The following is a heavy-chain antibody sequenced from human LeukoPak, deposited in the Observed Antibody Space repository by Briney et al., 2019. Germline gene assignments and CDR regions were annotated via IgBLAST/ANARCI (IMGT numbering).Heavy chain of an antibody. V-gene: IGHV3-21*01. CDR1: GFTFSSYS. Sequence: PGGPLRLSCAASGFTFSSYSMNWVRQAPGKGLEWVSSISSSSSYIYYADSVKGRFTISRDNAKNSLYLQMNSLRAEDTAVYYCARDPSSSSWSYYYYYMDVWGKGTTVTISS. CDR3: ARDPSSSSWSYYYYYMDV. CDR2: ISSSSSYI. J-gene: IGHJ6*03. D-gene: IGHD6-13*01.